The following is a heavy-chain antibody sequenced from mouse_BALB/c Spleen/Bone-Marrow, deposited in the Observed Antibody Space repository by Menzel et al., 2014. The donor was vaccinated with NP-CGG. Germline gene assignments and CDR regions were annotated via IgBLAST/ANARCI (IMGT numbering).Heavy chain of an antibody. D-gene: IGHD2-4*01. J-gene: IGHJ3*01. Sequence: EVQLVESGPSLVKPSQTLSLPCSVTGDSITSGYWNWIRKFPGNKLEYMGYISYSGSTYYNPSLKSRISITRDTSKSQYYLQLNSVTTEDTATYYCARPSYDYDLAWFAYWGQGTLVTVSA. CDR3: ARPSYDYDLAWFAY. V-gene: IGHV3-8*02. CDR1: GDSITSGY. CDR2: ISYSGST.